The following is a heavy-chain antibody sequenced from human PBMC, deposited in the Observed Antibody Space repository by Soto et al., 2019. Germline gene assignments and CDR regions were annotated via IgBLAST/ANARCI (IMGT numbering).Heavy chain of an antibody. J-gene: IGHJ4*02. Sequence: GASVKVSCKASGFTLENSAIQWVRQARGHRLEWIGWIVVGTGSTNYAQKFQERVSITRDMSTNTAFMELNSLRAEDTAVYFCAGGVIDRGVKSWGQGTLVTVSS. CDR3: AGGVIDRGVKS. CDR2: IVVGTGST. CDR1: GFTLENSA. V-gene: IGHV1-58*02. D-gene: IGHD3-10*01.